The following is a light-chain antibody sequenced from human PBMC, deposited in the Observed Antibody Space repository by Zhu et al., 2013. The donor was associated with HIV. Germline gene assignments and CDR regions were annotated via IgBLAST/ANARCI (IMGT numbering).Light chain of an antibody. Sequence: QSALTQPASVSGSPGQSITISCTGTSSDVGTYNLVSWYQQHPGKAPKLMIYEGSKRPSGVSNRFSGSKSGDTASLTISGLQAEDEADYYCSSYGTSSTRVFGGGTKLTVL. CDR1: SSDVGTYNL. J-gene: IGLJ3*02. V-gene: IGLV2-23*01. CDR3: SSYGTSSTRV. CDR2: EGS.